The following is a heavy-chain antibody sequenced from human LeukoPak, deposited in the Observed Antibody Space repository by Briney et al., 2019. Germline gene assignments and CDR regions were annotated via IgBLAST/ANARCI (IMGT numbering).Heavy chain of an antibody. D-gene: IGHD6-13*01. CDR3: AKDLRGPAAGTWYFDL. J-gene: IGHJ2*01. CDR1: GLTFSSYP. Sequence: GGSLRLSCAASGLTFSSYPMGWVRQAPEKGLEWVAAITGRGDTTYYSDSVKGRFTISRDNSRNTLYLQMNSLRAEDTAVYYCAKDLRGPAAGTWYFDLWGRGTLVTVSS. CDR2: ITGRGDTT. V-gene: IGHV3-23*01.